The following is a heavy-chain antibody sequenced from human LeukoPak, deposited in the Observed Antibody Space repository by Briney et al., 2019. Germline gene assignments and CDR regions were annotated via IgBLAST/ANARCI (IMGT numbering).Heavy chain of an antibody. Sequence: SETLSLTCTVSGGSISSSSYYWGWIRQPPGKGLEWIGSIYYSGSTYYNPSLKSRVTISVDTSKNQFSLKLSSVTAGDTAVYYCARASRGGSGRAFDIWGQGTMVIVSS. V-gene: IGHV4-39*07. CDR2: IYYSGST. D-gene: IGHD3-16*01. CDR1: GGSISSSSYY. CDR3: ARASRGGSGRAFDI. J-gene: IGHJ3*02.